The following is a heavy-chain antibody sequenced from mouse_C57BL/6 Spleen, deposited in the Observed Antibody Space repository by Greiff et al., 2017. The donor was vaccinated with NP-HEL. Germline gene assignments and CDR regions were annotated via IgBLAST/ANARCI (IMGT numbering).Heavy chain of an antibody. CDR2: IDPSDGYT. J-gene: IGHJ1*03. V-gene: IGHV1-69*01. CDR1: GYTFTSYW. D-gene: IGHD1-1*01. Sequence: QVQLQQPGAELVMPGASVKLSCKASGYTFTSYWMHWVKQRPGQGLEWIGEIDPSDGYTNYNQKFKGKSTLTVDKSSSTADMQLSSLTSEDSAVYYCARKYYGSSYVGYFDVWGTGTTVTVSS. CDR3: ARKYYGSSYVGYFDV.